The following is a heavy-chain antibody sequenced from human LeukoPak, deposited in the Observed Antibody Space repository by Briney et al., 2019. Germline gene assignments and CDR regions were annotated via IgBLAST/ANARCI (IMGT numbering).Heavy chain of an antibody. CDR2: TYYRSKWYD. CDR3: ARYLGIGSQRYYFDY. CDR1: GDSVSSSSAA. Sequence: SQTLSLTCAISGDSVSSSSAAWSWIRQSPSRGLEWLGRTYYRSKWYDDYAVSVKSRITINPDTSKNHFSLQLTSVTPEDTAVYYCARYLGIGSQRYYFDYWGQGTLVAVS. J-gene: IGHJ4*02. V-gene: IGHV6-1*01. D-gene: IGHD6-19*01.